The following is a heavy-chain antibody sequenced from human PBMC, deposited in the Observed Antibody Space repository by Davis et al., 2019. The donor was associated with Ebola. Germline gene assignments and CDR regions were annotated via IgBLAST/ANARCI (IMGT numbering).Heavy chain of an antibody. J-gene: IGHJ5*02. D-gene: IGHD3-3*01. CDR3: ARQGWSGYSLRHWLDP. CDR1: GGYIGSSNNF. Sequence: MPSETLSLTCTVSGGYIGSSNNFWGWIRQPPGKGLEWIGSVYYSGSTYYNPSLKSRVTISVDTSKNQFSLKLRSVTAADTAVYYCARQGWSGYSLRHWLDPWGRGTLVTVSS. CDR2: VYYSGST. V-gene: IGHV4-39*01.